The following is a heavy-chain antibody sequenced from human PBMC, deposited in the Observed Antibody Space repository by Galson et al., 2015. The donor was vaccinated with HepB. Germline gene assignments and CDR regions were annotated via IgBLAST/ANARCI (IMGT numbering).Heavy chain of an antibody. CDR1: GFTFSSYA. D-gene: IGHD5-12*01. Sequence: SLRLSCAASGFTFSSYAMKWVRQAPGKGLEWISVIGLTDDTIHYADSVRGRFTISRDNSKNILYLHMNSLRTDDTALYYCARYIQRGSEDYWGQGALVTVSS. V-gene: IGHV3-23*01. CDR2: IGLTDDTI. J-gene: IGHJ4*02. CDR3: ARYIQRGSEDY.